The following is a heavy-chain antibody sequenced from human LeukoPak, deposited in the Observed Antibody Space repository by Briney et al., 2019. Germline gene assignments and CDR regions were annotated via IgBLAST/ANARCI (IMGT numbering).Heavy chain of an antibody. CDR3: ARIYYYDSSGYFSP. V-gene: IGHV3-7*01. CDR2: IKKDGSEK. Sequence: GGSLRLSCAASGFTFSSYWMSWVRQAPGKGLEWVANIKKDGSEKYYVDSVKGRFTISRDNAKTSLYLQMNSLRAEDTAVYYCARIYYYDSSGYFSPWGQGTLVTVSS. CDR1: GFTFSSYW. J-gene: IGHJ5*02. D-gene: IGHD3-22*01.